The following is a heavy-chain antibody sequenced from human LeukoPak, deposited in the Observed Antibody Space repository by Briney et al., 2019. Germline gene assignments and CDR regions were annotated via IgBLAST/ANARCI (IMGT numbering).Heavy chain of an antibody. V-gene: IGHV3-74*01. CDR3: SRAGRGLRYFDKLTYDY. CDR1: GFTFSDYA. D-gene: IGHD3-9*01. J-gene: IGHJ4*02. Sequence: GGSLRLSCAASGFTFSDYAIHWVRQAPGKGLVWVSHINSDGGSATYADSVKGRFTISRDNAKNTLYLQMNSLRAENTAVYYCSRAGRGLRYFDKLTYDYWGQGTLVTVSS. CDR2: INSDGGSA.